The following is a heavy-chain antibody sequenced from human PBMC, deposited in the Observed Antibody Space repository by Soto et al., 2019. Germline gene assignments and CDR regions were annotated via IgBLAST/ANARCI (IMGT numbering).Heavy chain of an antibody. CDR2: IIPIFGTA. J-gene: IGHJ5*02. CDR1: GGTFSSYA. Sequence: SVKVSCKASGGTFSSYAISWVRQAPGQGLEWMGGIIPIFGTANYAQKFQGRVTITADESTSTAYMELSSLRSEDTAVYYCAMSILVVVVAANENWFDPGGQEPWSPS. V-gene: IGHV1-69*13. CDR3: AMSILVVVVAANENWFDP. D-gene: IGHD2-15*01.